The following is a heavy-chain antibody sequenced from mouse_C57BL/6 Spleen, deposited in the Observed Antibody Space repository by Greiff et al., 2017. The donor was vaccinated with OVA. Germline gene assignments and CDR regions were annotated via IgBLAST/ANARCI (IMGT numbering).Heavy chain of an antibody. CDR2: IDPSDSYT. V-gene: IGHV1-59*01. CDR3: AREEGNGNWFAY. CDR1: GYTFTSYW. Sequence: VQLQQPGAELVRPGTSVKLSCKASGYTFTSYWMHWVKQRPGQGLEWIGVIDPSDSYTNYNQKFKGKATLTVDTSSSTAYMQLSSLTSEDSAVYYCAREEGNGNWFAYWGQGTLVTGSA. J-gene: IGHJ3*01. D-gene: IGHD2-1*01.